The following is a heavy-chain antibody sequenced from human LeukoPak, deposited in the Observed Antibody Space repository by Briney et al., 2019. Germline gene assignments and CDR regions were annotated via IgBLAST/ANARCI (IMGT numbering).Heavy chain of an antibody. D-gene: IGHD3-22*01. CDR1: GFTFSNYG. CDR2: ISYDGSNK. V-gene: IGHV3-30*03. Sequence: PGGSLRLSCAASGFTFSNYGMHWVRQAPGKGLEWVAVISYDGSNKYYADSVKGRFTISRDNSKNTVYLQMNSLRAEDTAVYYCARGVNYYDSSGYYGYWGQGTLVTVSS. J-gene: IGHJ4*02. CDR3: ARGVNYYDSSGYYGY.